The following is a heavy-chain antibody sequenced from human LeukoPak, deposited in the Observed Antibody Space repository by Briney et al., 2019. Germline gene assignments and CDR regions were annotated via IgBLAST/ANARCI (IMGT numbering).Heavy chain of an antibody. D-gene: IGHD3-16*01. CDR2: VNPNSGDT. J-gene: IGHJ4*02. CDR3: ASAGLIRTFDS. CDR1: GYTFTGYY. Sequence: GASVTVSFTASGYTFTGYYLHWVRQAPGQGLEWMGWVNPNSGDTNYAQKFQGRVTMTRDTSISTAYMELTRLTSDDTAVFYCASAGLIRTFDSWGQGTPVTVSS. V-gene: IGHV1-2*02.